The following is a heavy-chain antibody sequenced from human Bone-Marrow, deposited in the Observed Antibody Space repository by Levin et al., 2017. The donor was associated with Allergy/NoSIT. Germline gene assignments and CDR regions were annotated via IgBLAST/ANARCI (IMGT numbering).Heavy chain of an antibody. Sequence: GESLKISCRGSGFTFGDYGMIWFRQAPGKGLEWVGFIRSKTFGGTTEYAASVKGRFIISRDDFNSVASLQMSSLKAEDTGVYYCSRDRSSTWYMDYYYGMDVWGQGTPVTVSS. V-gene: IGHV3-49*03. D-gene: IGHD6-13*01. CDR2: IRSKTFGGTT. CDR3: SRDRSSTWYMDYYYGMDV. CDR1: GFTFGDYG. J-gene: IGHJ6*02.